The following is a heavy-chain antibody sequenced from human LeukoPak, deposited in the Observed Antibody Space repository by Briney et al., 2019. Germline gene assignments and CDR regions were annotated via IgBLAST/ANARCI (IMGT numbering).Heavy chain of an antibody. V-gene: IGHV4-39*01. J-gene: IGHJ4*02. D-gene: IGHD3-10*01. CDR1: GGSISSSSYY. Sequence: PSETLSLTCTVSGGSISSSSYYWGWIRQPPGKGLEWIGSIYYSGSTYYNPSPKSRVTISVDTSKNQFSLKLSSVTAADTAVYYCASPGSYYYGFGGFDYWGQGTLVTVSS. CDR2: IYYSGST. CDR3: ASPGSYYYGFGGFDY.